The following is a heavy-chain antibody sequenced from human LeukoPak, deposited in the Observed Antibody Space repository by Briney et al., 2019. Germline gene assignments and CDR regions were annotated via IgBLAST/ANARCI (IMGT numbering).Heavy chain of an antibody. CDR3: ARDWEGPLGYFDY. D-gene: IGHD1-26*01. CDR2: ISSGSSYI. J-gene: IGHJ4*02. Sequence: PGGSLRLSCAASGFTFGSYTMNWVRQAPGKGLEWVSSISSGSSYIYYADSLKGRFTISRDNAKNSLNLQMNSLRAEDTAVYYCARDWEGPLGYFDYWGQGTLVTVSS. CDR1: GFTFGSYT. V-gene: IGHV3-21*01.